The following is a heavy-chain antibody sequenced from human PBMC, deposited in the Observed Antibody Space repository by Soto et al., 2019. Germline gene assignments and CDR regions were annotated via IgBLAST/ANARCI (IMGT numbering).Heavy chain of an antibody. V-gene: IGHV3-30*18. CDR1: GFTFSSYG. Sequence: GGSLRLSCAASGFTFSSYGMHWVRQAPGKGLEWVAVISYDGSNKYYADSVKGRFTISRDNSKNTLYLQMNSLRAEDTAVYYCAKDLAANYDFWSGYYTRPPKYYYYGMDVWGQGTTVTVSS. J-gene: IGHJ6*02. D-gene: IGHD3-3*01. CDR3: AKDLAANYDFWSGYYTRPPKYYYYGMDV. CDR2: ISYDGSNK.